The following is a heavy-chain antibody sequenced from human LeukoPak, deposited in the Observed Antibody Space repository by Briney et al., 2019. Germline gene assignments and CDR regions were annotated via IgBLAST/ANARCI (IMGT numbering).Heavy chain of an antibody. D-gene: IGHD2-2*02. J-gene: IGHJ4*02. CDR3: ARDDCSSTSCYTGSD. Sequence: PSETLSLTCAVYGGSFSGYYWSWIRQPPGKGLEWIGEINHSGSTYYNPSLKSRVTISVDTSKNQFSLKLSSVTAADTAVYYCARDDCSSTSCYTGSDWGQGTLVTVSS. CDR1: GGSFSGYY. V-gene: IGHV4-34*09. CDR2: INHSGST.